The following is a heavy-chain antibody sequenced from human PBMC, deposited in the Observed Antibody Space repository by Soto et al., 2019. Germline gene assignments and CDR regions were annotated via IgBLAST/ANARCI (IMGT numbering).Heavy chain of an antibody. CDR2: INRNGDSI. J-gene: IGHJ4*02. CDR3: ARGGGWLRFPTFSDH. CDR1: GFTFADSG. V-gene: IGHV3-20*04. D-gene: IGHD5-12*01. Sequence: EVQLVESGGAVVRPGGSLRLSCAASGFTFADSGMNWVRQAPGKGLQWVSGINRNGDSIGYADSVKGRFIISRDNAKNSLYLQMDSLRPEDTAVYYCARGGGWLRFPTFSDHWGQGTPVNVSS.